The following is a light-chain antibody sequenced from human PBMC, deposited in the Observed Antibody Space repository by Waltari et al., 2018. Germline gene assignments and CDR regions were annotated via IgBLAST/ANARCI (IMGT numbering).Light chain of an antibody. CDR2: DAS. J-gene: IGKJ1*01. CDR1: QSVSRT. CDR3: QKYGTLPAT. V-gene: IGKV3-20*01. Sequence: EIVLTQSPGTLCLSPGERATLSCRASQSVSRTLAWYQQKPGQAPRLLIYDASTRATGIPDRFSGSGSGTDFSLTISRLETEDFAVYYCQKYGTLPATFGQGTKVEIK.